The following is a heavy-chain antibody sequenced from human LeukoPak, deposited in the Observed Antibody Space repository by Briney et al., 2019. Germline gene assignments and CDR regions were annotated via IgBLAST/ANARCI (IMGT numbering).Heavy chain of an antibody. Sequence: GESLKISCKGSGYRFSTYWIGWVRQMPGKGLEWMGIIYPADSDTRYSPSFQGQVTISADKSISTAYLQWSSLKASDTAMYYCARQPAYSGYAWSYWGQGTLVTVSS. V-gene: IGHV5-51*01. CDR1: GYRFSTYW. J-gene: IGHJ4*02. CDR3: ARQPAYSGYAWSY. D-gene: IGHD5-12*01. CDR2: IYPADSDT.